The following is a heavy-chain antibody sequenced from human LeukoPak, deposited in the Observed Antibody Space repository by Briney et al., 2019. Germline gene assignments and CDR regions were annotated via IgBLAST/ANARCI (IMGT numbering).Heavy chain of an antibody. Sequence: SETLSLTCTVSGGSISSSSYSWGWIRQPPGKGLEWIGSIYYSGDPYYNPSLKSRRVTISVDTSKNQFSLRLGSVTAADTAVYYCARHQWHYYYYMGVWGKGSTVTVSS. J-gene: IGHJ6*03. CDR3: ARHQWHYYYYMGV. D-gene: IGHD6-19*01. V-gene: IGHV4-39*01. CDR2: IYYSGDP. CDR1: GGSISSSSYS.